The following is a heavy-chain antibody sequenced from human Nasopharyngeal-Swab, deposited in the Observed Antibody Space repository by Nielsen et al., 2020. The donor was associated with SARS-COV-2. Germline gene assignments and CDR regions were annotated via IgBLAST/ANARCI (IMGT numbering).Heavy chain of an antibody. D-gene: IGHD4-17*01. Sequence: SQTLLLTCAISGDSVSSSSAAWNWIRQSPSRGLEWLGRTYYRSKWYNDYAVSVKSRITINPDTSKNQFSLHLNSVTPEDMAVYYCARARGAYGDYYYYYYTDVWGKGTTVTVSS. V-gene: IGHV6-1*01. J-gene: IGHJ6*03. CDR3: ARARGAYGDYYYYYYTDV. CDR1: GDSVSSSSAA. CDR2: TYYRSKWYN.